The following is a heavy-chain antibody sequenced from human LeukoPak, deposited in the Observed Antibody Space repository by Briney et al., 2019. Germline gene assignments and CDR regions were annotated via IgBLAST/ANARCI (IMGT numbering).Heavy chain of an antibody. V-gene: IGHV3-30*02. Sequence: GGSLRLSYAASGFTFSSYAMSWVRQAPGKGLEWVAFIRYDGSNKYYADSVKGRFTISRDNSKNTLYLQMNRLRAEDTAVYYCAKDFSVYNYHSRVLDYWGQGTLVTVSS. J-gene: IGHJ4*02. CDR1: GFTFSSYA. CDR3: AKDFSVYNYHSRVLDY. CDR2: IRYDGSNK. D-gene: IGHD3-22*01.